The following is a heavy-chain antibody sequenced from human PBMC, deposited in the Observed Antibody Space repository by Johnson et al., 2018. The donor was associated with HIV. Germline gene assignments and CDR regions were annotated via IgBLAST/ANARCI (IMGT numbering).Heavy chain of an antibody. CDR1: GFTFSNYG. V-gene: IGHV3-33*06. D-gene: IGHD5-18*01. Sequence: QVQLVESGGGVVQAGRSLRLSCAASGFTFSNYGMHWVRQAPGKGLEWVAVIWYDGSNRYYADSVKGRFTISRDNSKNTLYLQMNSLRAEDTAVYYCAKIGDTAMVTGAFDIWGQGTMVTVSS. CDR2: IWYDGSNR. CDR3: AKIGDTAMVTGAFDI. J-gene: IGHJ3*02.